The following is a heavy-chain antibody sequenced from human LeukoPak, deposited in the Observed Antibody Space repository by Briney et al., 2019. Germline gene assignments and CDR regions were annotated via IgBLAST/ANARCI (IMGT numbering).Heavy chain of an antibody. D-gene: IGHD3-9*01. Sequence: GGSLRLSCAAFGFTFDDHGMSWVRQVPGKGLEWVSGINWNGGSTGYADSVKGRFTISRDNAKNSLYLQMNSMRAEDTALYYCARVGTYYDILAGYYSSYFDYWGQGTLVTFSS. V-gene: IGHV3-20*04. CDR1: GFTFDDHG. CDR3: ARVGTYYDILAGYYSSYFDY. CDR2: INWNGGST. J-gene: IGHJ4*02.